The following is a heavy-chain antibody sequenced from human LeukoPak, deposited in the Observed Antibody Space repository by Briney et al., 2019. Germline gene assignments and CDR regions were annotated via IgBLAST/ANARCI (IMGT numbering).Heavy chain of an antibody. J-gene: IGHJ2*01. Sequence: PGGSLRLSCAASGFSFGGYALHWVRQAPGKGLEWVASISWNSGDIVHADSVKGRFTISRDNAKNSLYLQMDSLRTEDTALYYCVKPGGYATASRYFDLWGRGTLVTVSS. CDR2: ISWNSGDI. CDR1: GFSFGGYA. V-gene: IGHV3-9*01. CDR3: VKPGGYATASRYFDL. D-gene: IGHD3-22*01.